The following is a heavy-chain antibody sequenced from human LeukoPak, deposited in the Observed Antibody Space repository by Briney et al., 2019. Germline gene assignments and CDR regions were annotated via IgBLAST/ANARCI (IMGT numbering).Heavy chain of an antibody. CDR1: GFTFSSYA. D-gene: IGHD3-3*01. V-gene: IGHV3-30*04. J-gene: IGHJ3*02. CDR3: AKTIFGVVTTDAFDI. CDR2: ISYDGSNK. Sequence: PGGSLRLSCAASGFTFSSYAMHWVRQAPGKGLEWVAVISYDGSNKYYADSVKGRFTISRDNSKNTLYLQMNNLRAEDTAVYYCAKTIFGVVTTDAFDIWGQGTMVTVSS.